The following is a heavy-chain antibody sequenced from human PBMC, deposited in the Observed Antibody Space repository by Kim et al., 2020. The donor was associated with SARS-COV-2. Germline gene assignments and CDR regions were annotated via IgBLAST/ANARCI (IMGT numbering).Heavy chain of an antibody. V-gene: IGHV3-23*01. D-gene: IGHD3-10*01. Sequence: GGSLRLSCAASGFTFDSYAMSWVRQAQGKGLEWVSYISGGGAKRFYAGSVKGRFTISRDNSKNTLFLPLNSLRAEDTALYYCAKWHSGWGNDAFDIWGLGTMVTVSS. J-gene: IGHJ3*02. CDR1: GFTFDSYA. CDR3: AKWHSGWGNDAFDI. CDR2: ISGGGAKR.